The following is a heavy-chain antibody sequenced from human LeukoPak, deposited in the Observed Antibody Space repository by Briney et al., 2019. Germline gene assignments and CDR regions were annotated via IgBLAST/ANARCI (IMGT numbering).Heavy chain of an antibody. CDR2: ISYDGSNK. CDR3: AKESRVSYSSGWPGPHFDY. V-gene: IGHV3-30*18. J-gene: IGHJ4*02. Sequence: GGSLRLSCAASGFTFSSYGMHWVRQAPGKGLEWVAVISYDGSNKYYADSVKGRFTISRDNSKNTLYLQMNSLRAEDTAVYYCAKESRVSYSSGWPGPHFDYWGQGTLVTVSS. CDR1: GFTFSSYG. D-gene: IGHD6-19*01.